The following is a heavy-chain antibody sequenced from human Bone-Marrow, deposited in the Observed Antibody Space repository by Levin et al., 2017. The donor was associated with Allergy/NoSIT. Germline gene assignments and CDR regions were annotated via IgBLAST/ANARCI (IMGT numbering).Heavy chain of an antibody. Sequence: GGSLRLSCAASGFTFSSYAMSWVRQAPGKGLEWVSAISGSGGSTYYADSVKGRFTISRDNSKNTLYLQMNSLRAEDTAVYYCAKGGLIGFGELLYSELTYYGMDVWGQGTTVTVSS. V-gene: IGHV3-23*01. CDR2: ISGSGGST. D-gene: IGHD3-10*01. CDR3: AKGGLIGFGELLYSELTYYGMDV. CDR1: GFTFSSYA. J-gene: IGHJ6*02.